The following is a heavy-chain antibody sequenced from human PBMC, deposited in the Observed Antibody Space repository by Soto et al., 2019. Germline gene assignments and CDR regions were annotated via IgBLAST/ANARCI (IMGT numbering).Heavy chain of an antibody. Sequence: SETLSLTCAGSGGSISSGGYSWSWIRQPPGKGLEWIGYIYHSGSTYYNPSLKSRVTISVDRSKNQFSLKLSSVTAADTAVYYCARVSGIYYYGVDVRGQGTTVT. CDR3: ARVSGIYYYGVDV. CDR2: IYHSGST. CDR1: GGSISSGGYS. D-gene: IGHD3-10*01. J-gene: IGHJ6*02. V-gene: IGHV4-30-2*01.